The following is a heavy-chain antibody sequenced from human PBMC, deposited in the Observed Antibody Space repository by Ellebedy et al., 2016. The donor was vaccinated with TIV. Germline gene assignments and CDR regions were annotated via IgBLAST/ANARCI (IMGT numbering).Heavy chain of an antibody. CDR1: GFTFSSYA. CDR3: AKDLTSVVAAVDY. CDR2: ISYDGSNK. Sequence: GESLKISXAASGFTFSSYAMHWVRQAPGKGLEWVAVISYDGSNKYYADSVKGRFTISRDNSKNTLYLQMNSLRAEDTAVYYCAKDLTSVVAAVDYWGQGTLVTVSS. V-gene: IGHV3-30-3*01. J-gene: IGHJ4*02. D-gene: IGHD6-19*01.